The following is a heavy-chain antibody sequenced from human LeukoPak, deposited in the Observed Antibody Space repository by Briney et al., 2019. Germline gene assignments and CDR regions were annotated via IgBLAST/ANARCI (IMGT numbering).Heavy chain of an antibody. CDR3: AKISGSYTSPPYDY. CDR1: GFTFSSYA. CDR2: ISGSGGST. Sequence: SGGSLRLSCAASGFTFSSYAMSWVRQAPGKGLEWVSAISGSGGSTYYADSVKGRFTISRDNSKNTLYLQINSLRAEDTAVYYCAKISGSYTSPPYDYWGQGTLVTVSS. V-gene: IGHV3-23*01. J-gene: IGHJ4*02. D-gene: IGHD1-26*01.